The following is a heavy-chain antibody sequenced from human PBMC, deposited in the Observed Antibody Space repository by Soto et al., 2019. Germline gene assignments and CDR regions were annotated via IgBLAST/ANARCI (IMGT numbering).Heavy chain of an antibody. CDR2: TYYRSKWYN. V-gene: IGHV6-1*01. Sequence: PSQTLSLTCAISGDSVSSNSAAWNWIRQSPSRGLEWLGRTYYRSKWYNDYAVSVKSRITINPDTSKNQFSLQLSSVTPEDTAVYYCARDRSAAAGPHNWFDPWGQGTLVTVSS. D-gene: IGHD6-13*01. CDR3: ARDRSAAAGPHNWFDP. CDR1: GDSVSSNSAA. J-gene: IGHJ5*02.